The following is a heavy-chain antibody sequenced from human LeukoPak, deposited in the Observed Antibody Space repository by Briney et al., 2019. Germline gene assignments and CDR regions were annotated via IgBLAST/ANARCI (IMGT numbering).Heavy chain of an antibody. D-gene: IGHD3-10*01. J-gene: IGHJ6*02. CDR3: ARDWRSGGIYYYYDMDV. CDR2: INPNSGGT. CDR1: GYTFTGYY. V-gene: IGHV1-2*02. Sequence: ASVKVSCKASGYTFTGYYMHWVRQAPGQGLEWMGWINPNSGGTNYAQKFQGRVTMTRDTSISTAYMEPSRLRSDDTAVYYCARDWRSGGIYYYYDMDVWGQGTTVTVSS.